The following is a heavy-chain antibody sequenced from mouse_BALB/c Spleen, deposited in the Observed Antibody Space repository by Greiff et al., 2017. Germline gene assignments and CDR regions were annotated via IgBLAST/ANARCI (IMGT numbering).Heavy chain of an antibody. J-gene: IGHJ1*01. CDR2: ISSGGST. Sequence: EVQRVESGGGLVKPGGSLKLSCAASGFTFSSYAMSWVRQTPEKRLEWVASISSGGSTYYPDSVKGRFTISRDNARNILYLQMSSLRSEDTAMYYCARGFSLYDGYYWYFDVWGAGTTVTVSS. CDR1: GFTFSSYA. CDR3: ARGFSLYDGYYWYFDV. V-gene: IGHV5-6-5*01. D-gene: IGHD2-3*01.